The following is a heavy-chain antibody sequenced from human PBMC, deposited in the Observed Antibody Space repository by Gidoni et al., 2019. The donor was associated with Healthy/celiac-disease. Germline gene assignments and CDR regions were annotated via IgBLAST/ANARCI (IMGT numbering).Heavy chain of an antibody. J-gene: IGHJ5*02. V-gene: IGHV4-34*01. CDR2: INHSGST. CDR1: GGSFSGYY. D-gene: IGHD6-13*01. Sequence: QVQLQQWGAGLLKPSETLSLTCAVYGGSFSGYYWSWIRQPPGKGLEWIGEINHSGSTNYNPSLKSRVTISVDTSKNQFSLKLSSVTAADKAVYYCARVRIAAHNWFDPWGQGTLVTVSS. CDR3: ARVRIAAHNWFDP.